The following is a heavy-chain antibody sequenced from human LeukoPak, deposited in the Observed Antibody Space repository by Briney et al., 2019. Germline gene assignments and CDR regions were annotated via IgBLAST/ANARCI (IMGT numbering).Heavy chain of an antibody. J-gene: IGHJ3*02. CDR3: ARVITDQFDACDI. D-gene: IGHD1-14*01. Sequence: PSETLSLTCTVSGGSISSYYWSWIRQPPGKGLEWIGYIYYSGSTNYNPSLKNRVTISLDTSKNQFSLKLSSVTAADTAVYYCARVITDQFDACDISGQGTMVTVSS. CDR1: GGSISSYY. V-gene: IGHV4-59*01. CDR2: IYYSGST.